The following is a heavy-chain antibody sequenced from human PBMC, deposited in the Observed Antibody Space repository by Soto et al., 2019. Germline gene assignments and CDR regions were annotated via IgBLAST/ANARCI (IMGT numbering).Heavy chain of an antibody. Sequence: EVQLLESGGGLVQPGGSLRLSCAASGFTFTSYAMTWVRHAPGKGLEWVSSSSGSGGSTYYADSVKGRFTISRDNSRNTLYLQMNSLRAEDTAVYYCARLGSYGIDYWGQGTLVTVSS. CDR2: SSGSGGST. J-gene: IGHJ4*02. D-gene: IGHD1-26*01. CDR3: ARLGSYGIDY. CDR1: GFTFTSYA. V-gene: IGHV3-23*01.